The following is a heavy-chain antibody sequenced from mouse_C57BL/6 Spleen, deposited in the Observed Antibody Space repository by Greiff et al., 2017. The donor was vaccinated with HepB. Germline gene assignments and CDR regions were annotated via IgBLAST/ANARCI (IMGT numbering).Heavy chain of an antibody. CDR1: GFTFSDYG. Sequence: EVKLMESGGGLVKPGGSLKLSCAASGFTFSDYGMHWVRQAPEKGLEWVAYMSSGSSTIYYADTVKGRFTISRDNAKNTLFLQMTSLRSEDTAMYYCARPGYGSLDYWGQGTTLTVSS. D-gene: IGHD1-1*01. CDR2: MSSGSSTI. V-gene: IGHV5-17*01. CDR3: ARPGYGSLDY. J-gene: IGHJ2*01.